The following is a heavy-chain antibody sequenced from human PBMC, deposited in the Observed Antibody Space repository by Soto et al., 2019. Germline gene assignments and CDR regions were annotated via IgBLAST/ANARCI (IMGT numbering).Heavy chain of an antibody. J-gene: IGHJ4*02. CDR1: GGSISSGDYY. D-gene: IGHD3-3*01. CDR2: IYYGGST. V-gene: IGHV4-30-4*01. Sequence: SETLSLTCTVSGGSISSGDYYWSWIRQPPGKGLEWIGYIYYGGSTYYNPSLKSRVTISVDTSKNQFSLKLSSVTAADTAVYYCARDTKDSSIDYWGQGTLVTVSS. CDR3: ARDTKDSSIDY.